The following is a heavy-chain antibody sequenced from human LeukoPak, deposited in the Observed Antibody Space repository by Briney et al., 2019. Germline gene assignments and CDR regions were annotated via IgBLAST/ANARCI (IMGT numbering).Heavy chain of an antibody. CDR2: IYYSGNT. J-gene: IGHJ3*02. Sequence: SETLSLTCTVSGGSISGSDYYWTWIRQPPGKGLEWIASIYYSGNTLYNPSLKSRVTMSVDTSKNQFSLKLSSVTAADTAVYYCASVSRHFDSSGYQTHAFDIWGQGTMVTVSS. CDR1: GGSISGSDYY. D-gene: IGHD3-22*01. V-gene: IGHV4-39*07. CDR3: ASVSRHFDSSGYQTHAFDI.